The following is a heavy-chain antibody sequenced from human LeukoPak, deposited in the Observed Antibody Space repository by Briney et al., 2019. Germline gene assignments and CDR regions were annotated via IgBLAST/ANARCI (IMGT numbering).Heavy chain of an antibody. J-gene: IGHJ4*02. CDR1: GYTFTGYY. V-gene: IGHV1-2*06. D-gene: IGHD1-26*01. Sequence: ASVKVSCKASGYTFTGYYMHWVRQAPGQGLEWMGRINPNSGGTNYAQKFQGRVTMIRDTSISTAYMELSRLRSDDTAVYYCARDRETVGDLDYWGQGTLVTVSS. CDR2: INPNSGGT. CDR3: ARDRETVGDLDY.